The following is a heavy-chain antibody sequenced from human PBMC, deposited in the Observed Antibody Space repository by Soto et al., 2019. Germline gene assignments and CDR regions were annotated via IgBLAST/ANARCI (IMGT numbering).Heavy chain of an antibody. V-gene: IGHV1-69*08. D-gene: IGHD3-10*01. CDR1: GGTLSSFT. J-gene: IGHJ5*02. Sequence: QVQLVQSGAEVKKPGSSVKVSCKVSGGTLSSFTISWVRQAPGQGLEWMGRIIPTLERRNYAQRLQGRVTMTADISTSKAYMELRRVRSDDTAVYLCARDGTKYYGSENYYKESFDPWGQGTLVTVSS. CDR3: ARDGTKYYGSENYYKESFDP. CDR2: IIPTLERR.